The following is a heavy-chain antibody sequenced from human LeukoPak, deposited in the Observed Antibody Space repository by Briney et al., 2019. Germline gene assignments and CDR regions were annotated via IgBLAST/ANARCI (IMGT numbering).Heavy chain of an antibody. J-gene: IGHJ3*02. CDR1: GGSISSGGYS. CDR2: IYHSGST. Sequence: PSETLSLTCAVSGGSISSGGYSWSWIRQPPGKGLEWIGYIYHSGSTYYNPSLKSRVTISVDRSKNQFSLKLSSVTAADTAVYYCARSFSGDAFDIWGQGTMVTVSS. CDR3: ARSFSGDAFDI. D-gene: IGHD3-3*02. V-gene: IGHV4-30-2*01.